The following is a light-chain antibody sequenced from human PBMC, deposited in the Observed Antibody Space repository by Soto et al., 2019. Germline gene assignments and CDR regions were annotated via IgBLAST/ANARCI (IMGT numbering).Light chain of an antibody. Sequence: QSVLTQPPSASASLGASVTLTCTLSSGYSNYKVDWYQQRPGKGPRFVMRVGTGGIVGSKGDGIPDRFSVLGSGLNRYLTIKNIQEEDESDYHCGADHGSGHNFHVVFGGGTTATVL. J-gene: IGLJ2*01. V-gene: IGLV9-49*01. CDR3: GADHGSGHNFHVV. CDR2: VGTGGIVG. CDR1: SGYSNYK.